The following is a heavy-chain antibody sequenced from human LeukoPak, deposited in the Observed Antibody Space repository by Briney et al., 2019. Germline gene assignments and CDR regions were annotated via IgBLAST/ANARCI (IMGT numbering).Heavy chain of an antibody. CDR1: GGSISSGGYY. J-gene: IGHJ4*02. CDR3: ARATGHYYGSGSYYPTYFDY. D-gene: IGHD3-10*01. Sequence: SQTLSLTCTVSGGSISSGGYYWSWIRQHPGKGLEWIGYIYYSGSTYYNPSLKSRVTISVDTSKNQFSLKLSSVTAADTAVYHCARATGHYYGSGSYYPTYFDYWGQGTLVTVSS. V-gene: IGHV4-31*03. CDR2: IYYSGST.